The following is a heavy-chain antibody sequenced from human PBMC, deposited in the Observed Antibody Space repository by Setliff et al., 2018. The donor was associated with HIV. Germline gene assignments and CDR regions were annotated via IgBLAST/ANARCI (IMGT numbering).Heavy chain of an antibody. V-gene: IGHV3-23*01. D-gene: IGHD6-13*01. CDR2: ISGSGDST. CDR1: GFTFSHYA. Sequence: GGSLRLSCAASGFTFSHYAMTWVRQAPGKGLEWVSAISGSGDSTYYADSVKGRFTISRDNSKNTLYLQMNSLRAEDTALYYCAKLTRYDSTWYDAEYCSNGARAPWSPSPQ. CDR3: AKLTRYDSTWYDAEYCS. J-gene: IGHJ1*01.